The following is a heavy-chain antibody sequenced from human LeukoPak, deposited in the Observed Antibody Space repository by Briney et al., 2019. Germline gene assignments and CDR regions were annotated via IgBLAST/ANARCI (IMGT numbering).Heavy chain of an antibody. Sequence: PSETLSLTCAVYGGSFSGYYWSWIRQPLGEGLEWIGEINHSGSTNYNPSLKSRVTISVDTSKNQFSLKLSSVTAADTAVYYCARGPAPLYSSSWYRRGAFDIWGQGTMVTVSS. CDR2: INHSGST. D-gene: IGHD6-13*01. CDR1: GGSFSGYY. V-gene: IGHV4-34*01. CDR3: ARGPAPLYSSSWYRRGAFDI. J-gene: IGHJ3*02.